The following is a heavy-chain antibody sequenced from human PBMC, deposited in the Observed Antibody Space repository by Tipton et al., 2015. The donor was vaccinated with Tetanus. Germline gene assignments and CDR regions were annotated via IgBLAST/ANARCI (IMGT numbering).Heavy chain of an antibody. CDR1: GGTLDTFA. CDR3: ARGLIDYFDY. Sequence: QSGPEVKRPGASVKVSCKASGGTLDTFAINWVRQAPGQGLEWMGGLIPIFGTPKYEQKFQGRVTITADESTGSAYMELSSLRSEDTAVYFCARGLIDYFDYWGRGTLVTVSS. D-gene: IGHD2-21*01. J-gene: IGHJ4*02. V-gene: IGHV1-69*13. CDR2: LIPIFGTP.